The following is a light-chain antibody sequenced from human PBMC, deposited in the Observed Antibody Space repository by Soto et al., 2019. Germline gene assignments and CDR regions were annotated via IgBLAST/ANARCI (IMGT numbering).Light chain of an antibody. J-gene: IGKJ3*01. CDR1: QSVSSSY. Sequence: EIVLTQSPGTLSLSPGERATLSCRASQSVSSSYLAWYQLKPGQAPRLLLYGASSRATGVPDRFSGSGSGTDLTLTISRLEPDDCAIYYCQQYGSSSFTFGPGNKVHI. CDR2: GAS. V-gene: IGKV3-20*01. CDR3: QQYGSSSFT.